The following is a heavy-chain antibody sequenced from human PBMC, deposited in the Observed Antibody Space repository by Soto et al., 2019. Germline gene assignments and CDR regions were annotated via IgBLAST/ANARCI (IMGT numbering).Heavy chain of an antibody. CDR2: IDGSGGIT. CDR3: VKNSGWLNT. D-gene: IGHD3-10*01. J-gene: IGHJ5*02. V-gene: IGHV3-23*01. CDR1: GFTFGTTD. Sequence: GGSLRLSCAASGFTFGTTDMSWVRQAPGEGLEWVSTIDGSGGITYYADSVKGRFTISRDNSRNTVYLQMNSLRGDDTALYYCVKNSGWLNTWGQGALVTVSS.